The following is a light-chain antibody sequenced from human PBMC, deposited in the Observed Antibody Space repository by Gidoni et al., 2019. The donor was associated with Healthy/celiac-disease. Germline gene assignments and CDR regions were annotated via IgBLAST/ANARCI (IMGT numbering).Light chain of an antibody. Sequence: EIVLTQSPGTLSLSPGERATLSCRASQSVSSSYLAWYQQKPGQAPRLLIYGASSRATGIPDRFSGSGSGTDFTLTISRLEPEDFAVYYCQQYGSPMITFXPXTKVDIK. CDR3: QQYGSPMIT. CDR2: GAS. V-gene: IGKV3-20*01. CDR1: QSVSSSY. J-gene: IGKJ3*01.